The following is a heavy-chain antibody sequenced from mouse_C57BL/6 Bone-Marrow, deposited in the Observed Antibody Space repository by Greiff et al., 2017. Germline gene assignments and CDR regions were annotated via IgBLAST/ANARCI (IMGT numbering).Heavy chain of an antibody. CDR3: ARRRGWYFDV. Sequence: VQLKESGGGLVQPGGSLKLSCAASGFTFSDYYMYWVRQPPEKRLEWVAYISNGGGSPYYPDTVKGRFTISRDNAKNTLSLLMSRLKSEDTAMYYCARRRGWYFDVWGTGTTVTVSS. J-gene: IGHJ1*03. CDR2: ISNGGGSP. CDR1: GFTFSDYY. V-gene: IGHV5-12*01.